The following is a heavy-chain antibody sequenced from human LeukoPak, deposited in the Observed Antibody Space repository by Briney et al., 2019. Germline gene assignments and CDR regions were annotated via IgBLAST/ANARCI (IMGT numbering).Heavy chain of an antibody. V-gene: IGHV3-21*01. CDR3: ARDPRGYYGSGSRGEY. CDR1: GFTFSSYS. J-gene: IGHJ4*02. CDR2: ISSSSYI. D-gene: IGHD3-10*01. Sequence: PGGSLRLSCAASGFTFSSYSMNWVRQAPGKGLEWVSSISSSSYIYYADSVKGRFTISRDNAKNSLYLQMNSLRAEDTAVYYCARDPRGYYGSGSRGEYWGQGTLVTVSS.